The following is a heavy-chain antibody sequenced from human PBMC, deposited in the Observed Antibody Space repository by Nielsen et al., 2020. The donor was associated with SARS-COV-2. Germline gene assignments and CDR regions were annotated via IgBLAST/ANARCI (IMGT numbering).Heavy chain of an antibody. CDR2: ISAYNGNT. J-gene: IGHJ6*02. Sequence: ASVKVSCKASGYTFTSYGISWVRQAPGQGLEWMGWISAYNGNTNYAQKLQGRVTMTTDTSTSTAYIELRSLRSDDTAVYYCAREGPPYSSSWYFQYYYGMDVWGQGTTVTVSS. D-gene: IGHD6-13*01. V-gene: IGHV1-18*01. CDR1: GYTFTSYG. CDR3: AREGPPYSSSWYFQYYYGMDV.